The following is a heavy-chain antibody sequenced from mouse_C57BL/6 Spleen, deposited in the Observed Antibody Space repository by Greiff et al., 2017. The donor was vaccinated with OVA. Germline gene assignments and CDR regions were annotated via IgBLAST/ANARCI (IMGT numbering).Heavy chain of an antibody. CDR2: ISSGSSTI. CDR1: GFTFSDYG. Sequence: EVKLMESGGGLAKPGGSLKLSCAASGFTFSDYGMHWVRQAPETGLEWVAYISSGSSTIYYADTVKGRFTISRDNAKNTLFLQMTSLRSEDTAMYYCARGGLGYWGQGTTLTVSS. D-gene: IGHD3-3*01. CDR3: ARGGLGY. V-gene: IGHV5-17*01. J-gene: IGHJ2*01.